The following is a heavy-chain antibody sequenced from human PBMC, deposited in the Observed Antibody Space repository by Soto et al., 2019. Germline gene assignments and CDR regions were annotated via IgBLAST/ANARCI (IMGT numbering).Heavy chain of an antibody. D-gene: IGHD1-1*01. CDR2: IYNDGST. CDR1: GFTVSSIH. Sequence: EVQLVESGGGLVQPGGSLRLSCAASGFTVSSIHMSWVRQAPGKGLEWVSVIYNDGSTYYADSVKGRFTISRDNSRETVYLQLNNLRAEDTAVYSCARNSVHDPNYFYYMDVWGKGSTVTVSS. CDR3: ARNSVHDPNYFYYMDV. J-gene: IGHJ6*03. V-gene: IGHV3-66*01.